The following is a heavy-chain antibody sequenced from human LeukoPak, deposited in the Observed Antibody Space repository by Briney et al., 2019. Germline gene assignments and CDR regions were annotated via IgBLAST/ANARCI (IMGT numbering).Heavy chain of an antibody. Sequence: GGSLGLSCAASGFTFNIYSMNWVRQAPGKGLEWVSSISSNSNHIYYADSVKGRFTIYRDNAKNSLYLQMNSLRAEDTAVYYCARELGGLIGTIPPFDCWGQGTLVTVSS. CDR2: ISSNSNHI. D-gene: IGHD1-20*01. J-gene: IGHJ4*02. CDR1: GFTFNIYS. V-gene: IGHV3-21*01. CDR3: ARELGGLIGTIPPFDC.